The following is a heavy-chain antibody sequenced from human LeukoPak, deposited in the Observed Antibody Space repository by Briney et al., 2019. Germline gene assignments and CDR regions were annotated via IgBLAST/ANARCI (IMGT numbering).Heavy chain of an antibody. J-gene: IGHJ4*02. CDR3: AAAVINSSGYLDY. V-gene: IGHV3-66*01. CDR1: GFTVSSNY. D-gene: IGHD3-22*01. CDR2: IYSGGST. Sequence: GGSLRLSCAASGFTVSSNYMSWVRQAPRKGLEWVSVIYSGGSTYYADSVKGRFTISRDNSKNTLYLQMNSLRAEDTAVYYCAAAVINSSGYLDYWGQGTLVTVSS.